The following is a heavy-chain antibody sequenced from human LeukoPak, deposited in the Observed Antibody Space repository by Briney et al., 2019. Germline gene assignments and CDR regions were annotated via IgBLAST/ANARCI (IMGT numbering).Heavy chain of an antibody. Sequence: SETLSLTCTVSGDSISIYYWSWIRQPAGKGLEWIGHIYTSGSTNYNPSLKTRVSMSVDTSKNQFSLKLNSVTAADTAVYYCARGSYYYDSRGNRDAFDIWGQGTMVTVSS. D-gene: IGHD3-22*01. CDR3: ARGSYYYDSRGNRDAFDI. V-gene: IGHV4-4*07. J-gene: IGHJ3*02. CDR2: IYTSGST. CDR1: GDSISIYY.